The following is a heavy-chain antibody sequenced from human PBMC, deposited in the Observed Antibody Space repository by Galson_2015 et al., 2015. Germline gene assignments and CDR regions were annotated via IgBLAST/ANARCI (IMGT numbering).Heavy chain of an antibody. CDR3: AKEKGYSYCLEGDY. J-gene: IGHJ4*02. V-gene: IGHV3-23*01. CDR2: ISGSGGST. D-gene: IGHD5-18*01. CDR1: GFPFSSYA. Sequence: SLRLSCAASGFPFSSYAMSWVRQAPGKGLEWVSAISGSGGSTYYADSVKGRFTISRDNSKNTLYMQMNSLRAEDTAVYYCAKEKGYSYCLEGDYWGQGTLVTVSS.